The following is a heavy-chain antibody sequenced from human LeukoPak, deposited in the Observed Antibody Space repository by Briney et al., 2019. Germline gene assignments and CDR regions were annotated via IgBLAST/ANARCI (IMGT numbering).Heavy chain of an antibody. CDR3: AKRGSAEYFQH. J-gene: IGHJ1*01. CDR2: IWYDGSNK. Sequence: PGGSLRLSCAASGFTFSSYGMHWVRQAPGKGLEWVAVIWYDGSNKYYADSVKGRFTISRDNSKNTLYLQMNSLRAEDTAVYYCAKRGSAEYFQHWGQGTLVTVSS. CDR1: GFTFSSYG. D-gene: IGHD3-16*01. V-gene: IGHV3-33*06.